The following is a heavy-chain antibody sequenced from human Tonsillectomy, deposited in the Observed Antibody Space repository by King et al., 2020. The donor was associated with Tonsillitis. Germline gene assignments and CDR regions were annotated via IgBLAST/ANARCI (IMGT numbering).Heavy chain of an antibody. CDR2: IYHSGST. CDR1: GYSISSGYY. D-gene: IGHD1-26*01. J-gene: IGHJ5*02. CDR3: ASVVGARNWFDP. Sequence: VQLQESGPGLVKPSETLSLTCTVSGYSISSGYYWGWIRQPPGKGLEWIGSIYHSGSTYYNPSLKSRVTISVDTSKNQFSLKLSSVTAADTAVYYCASVVGARNWFDPWGQGTLVTVSS. V-gene: IGHV4-38-2*02.